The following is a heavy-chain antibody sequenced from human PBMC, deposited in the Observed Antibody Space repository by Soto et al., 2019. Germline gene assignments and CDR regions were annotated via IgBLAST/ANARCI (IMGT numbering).Heavy chain of an antibody. CDR2: MNPNSGNT. CDR1: GYTFTSYD. V-gene: IGHV1-8*01. D-gene: IGHD6-19*01. Sequence: ASVKVSCKASGYTFTSYDINWVRQATGQGLEWMGWMNPNSGNTGYAQKFQGRVTMARNTSISTAYMELGSLRSEDTAVYYCARVGIAVAGTYDNWFDPWGQGTLVTVSS. CDR3: ARVGIAVAGTYDNWFDP. J-gene: IGHJ5*02.